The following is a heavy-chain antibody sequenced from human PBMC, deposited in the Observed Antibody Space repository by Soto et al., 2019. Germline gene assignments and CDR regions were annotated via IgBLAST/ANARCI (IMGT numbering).Heavy chain of an antibody. Sequence: SETLSLTCTVSGGSISSYYWSWIRQPPGKGLEWIGYIYYSGSTNYNPSLKSRVTISVDTSKNQFSLKLSSVTAADTAVYYCARLWFGERYNCFDPWGQRTLVTVSS. CDR2: IYYSGST. V-gene: IGHV4-59*01. CDR1: GGSISSYY. CDR3: ARLWFGERYNCFDP. D-gene: IGHD3-10*01. J-gene: IGHJ5*02.